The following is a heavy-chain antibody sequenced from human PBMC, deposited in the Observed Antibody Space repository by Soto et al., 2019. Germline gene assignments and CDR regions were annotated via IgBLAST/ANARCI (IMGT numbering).Heavy chain of an antibody. V-gene: IGHV3-23*01. D-gene: IGHD1-26*01. Sequence: GGSLRLSCAASGFTFSSYAMSWVRQAPGKGLEWVSAISASGGSTYYADSVKGRFTISRDNSKNTLYLQMNSLRAEDTPGYYCARRRAGVGATHGPFDYCGKGSLVAVSS. CDR3: ARRRAGVGATHGPFDY. CDR1: GFTFSSYA. CDR2: ISASGGST. J-gene: IGHJ4*02.